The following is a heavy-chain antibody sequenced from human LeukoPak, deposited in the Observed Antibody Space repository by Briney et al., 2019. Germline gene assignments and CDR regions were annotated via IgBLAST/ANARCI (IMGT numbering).Heavy chain of an antibody. J-gene: IGHJ4*02. CDR1: GFTIRSHT. D-gene: IGHD5-18*01. V-gene: IGHV3-64*01. Sequence: GGSLRLSGAAPGFTIRSHTMHWVRLAPGKGLEYVSGITHGGTTDYAKSVKGRFTVSRDNSKNTLYLQMGSLTADNIGLYFCARLLRDGDSYGYVDFWGQGTVVTVSS. CDR3: ARLLRDGDSYGYVDF. CDR2: ITHGGTT.